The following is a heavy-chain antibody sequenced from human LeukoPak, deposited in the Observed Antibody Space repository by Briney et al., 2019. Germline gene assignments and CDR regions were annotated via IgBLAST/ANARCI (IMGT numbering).Heavy chain of an antibody. Sequence: GGSLRLSCAASGFTFSSYSMNWVRQAPGKGLVWVSRINSDGSSTSYADSVKGRFTISRDNAKNTLYLQMNSLRAEDTAVYYCARVLLRNSGRGFDIWGQGTMVTVSS. V-gene: IGHV3-74*01. CDR2: INSDGSST. J-gene: IGHJ3*02. CDR3: ARVLLRNSGRGFDI. CDR1: GFTFSSYS. D-gene: IGHD3-10*01.